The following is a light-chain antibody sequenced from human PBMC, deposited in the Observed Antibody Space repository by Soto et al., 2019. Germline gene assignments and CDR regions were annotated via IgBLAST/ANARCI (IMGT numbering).Light chain of an antibody. J-gene: IGKJ1*01. V-gene: IGKV1-12*01. CDR2: AAS. CDR1: QVIGGR. Sequence: DIQMTQSPSSVSASVGDRITITCRASQVIGGRLAWFQQKPGKAPQYLIQAASILQSGVPSRFSGNGSGTEFILTIYNLQPEDFASYFCLQVYSFPRTFGLGTKVEI. CDR3: LQVYSFPRT.